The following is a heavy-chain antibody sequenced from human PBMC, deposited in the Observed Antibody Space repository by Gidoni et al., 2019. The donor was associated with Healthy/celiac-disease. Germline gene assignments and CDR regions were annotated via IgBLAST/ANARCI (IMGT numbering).Heavy chain of an antibody. V-gene: IGHV4-59*01. CDR3: ARSVAGTGGRVDY. CDR1: GGSISSYY. Sequence: QVQLQESGPGLVKPSETLSLTCTVSGGSISSYYWSWIRQPPGKGLEWIGYIYSSGSTNYNPSLKSRVTISVDTSKNQFSLKLSSVTAADTAVYYCARSVAGTGGRVDYWGQGTLVTVSS. J-gene: IGHJ4*02. D-gene: IGHD6-19*01. CDR2: IYSSGST.